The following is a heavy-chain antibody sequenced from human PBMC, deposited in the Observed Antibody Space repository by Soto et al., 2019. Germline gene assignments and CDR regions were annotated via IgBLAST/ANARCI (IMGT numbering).Heavy chain of an antibody. CDR3: AKGEGCLSPLSGGSCYHNKYYFDY. Sequence: HPGGSLRLSCAASGFTFDDYAMHWVRQAPGKGLEWVSGISWNSGSIGYADSVKGRFTISRDDAKNSLYLQMNSLRAEDTALYYCAKGEGCLSPLSGGSCYHNKYYFDYWGQGTLVTVSS. CDR2: ISWNSGSI. J-gene: IGHJ4*02. V-gene: IGHV3-9*01. CDR1: GFTFDDYA. D-gene: IGHD2-15*01.